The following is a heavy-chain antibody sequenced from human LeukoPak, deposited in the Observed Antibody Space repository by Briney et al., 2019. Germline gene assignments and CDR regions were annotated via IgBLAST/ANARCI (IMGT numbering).Heavy chain of an antibody. CDR3: ARGRSTGFPYYFEY. CDR2: MNPNSGNT. J-gene: IGHJ4*02. Sequence: ASVKVSCKASGYTLTSYDINWVRQGTGQGLGWMGWMNPNSGNTGYAQKFQGRVTITRNTSISTAYMELSGLRSEDTAVYYCARGRSTGFPYYFEYWGQGTLVTVSS. CDR1: GYTLTSYD. V-gene: IGHV1-8*03.